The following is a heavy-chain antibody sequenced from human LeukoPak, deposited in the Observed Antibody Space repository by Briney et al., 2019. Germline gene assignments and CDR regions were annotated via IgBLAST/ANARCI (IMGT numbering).Heavy chain of an antibody. Sequence: PSETLSLTCSVSGGSISGYYWSWIRQPPGKGLECIGYISYSGTTHYNPSLKSRVTISVDTSKNQFSLKLSSVTAADTAVYFCARGGGSGTYYYYMDVWGKGTTVTISS. D-gene: IGHD6-19*01. V-gene: IGHV4-59*01. CDR2: ISYSGTT. J-gene: IGHJ6*03. CDR1: GGSISGYY. CDR3: ARGGGSGTYYYYMDV.